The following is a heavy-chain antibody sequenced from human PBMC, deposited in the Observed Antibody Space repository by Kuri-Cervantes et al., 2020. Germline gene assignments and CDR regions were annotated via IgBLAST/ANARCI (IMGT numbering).Heavy chain of an antibody. CDR1: GGSISSGDYY. CDR3: ARAGMVGATGEFDY. D-gene: IGHD1-26*01. V-gene: IGHV4-30-4*02. CDR2: IYYSGST. Sequence: SETLSLTCTVSGGSISSGDYYWSWIRQPPGKGLEWIGYIYYSGSTYYNPSLKSRVTISVDTSKNQFSLKLSSVTAADTAVYYCARAGMVGATGEFDYWGQGTLVTVSS. J-gene: IGHJ4*02.